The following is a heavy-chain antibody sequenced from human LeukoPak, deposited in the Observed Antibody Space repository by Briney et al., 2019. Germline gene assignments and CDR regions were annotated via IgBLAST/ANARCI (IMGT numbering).Heavy chain of an antibody. CDR3: TRVGYIDEGIDY. J-gene: IGHJ4*02. Sequence: GGSLRLSCAASGFMFSSHGMTWVRQAPGKGLEWVANIKQDGSKKSYVDSVKGRFTISRDNAKNSLYLQMNSLRAEDTAIYYCTRVGYIDEGIDYWGQGTLVTVSS. CDR2: IKQDGSKK. D-gene: IGHD5-24*01. CDR1: GFMFSSHG. V-gene: IGHV3-7*04.